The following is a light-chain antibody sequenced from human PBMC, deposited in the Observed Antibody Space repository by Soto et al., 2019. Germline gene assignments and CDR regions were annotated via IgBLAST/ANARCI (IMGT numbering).Light chain of an antibody. CDR1: SRDVRGYNY. J-gene: IGLJ1*01. CDR3: SSYTTSNTRKIV. V-gene: IGLV2-14*01. CDR2: DVS. Sequence: QSVLTEPASVSGSPGQSITVSGTGNSRDVRGYNYVSWYQQHPGKAPKFMIYDVSNRPSGVSSRFSGSKSGNTASLTISGLQAEDEDDNYCSSYTTSNTRKIVFGTGTKLTVL.